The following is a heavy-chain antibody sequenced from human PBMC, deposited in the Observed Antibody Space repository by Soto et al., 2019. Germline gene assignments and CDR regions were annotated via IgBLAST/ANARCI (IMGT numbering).Heavy chain of an antibody. CDR3: ARGQISGLTSIAEGPMDV. J-gene: IGHJ6*02. CDR1: GCTFSSYA. D-gene: IGHD6-6*01. CDR2: IIPSCGTT. V-gene: IGHV1-46*01. Sequence: GASLKVSCKASGCTFSSYAINWVRQAPGQGLEWMGIIIPSCGTTSYAQKFQGRVTMTRDTSTSTVYMELSSLRAEDTAVYYCARGQISGLTSIAEGPMDVWGQGTTVTVSS.